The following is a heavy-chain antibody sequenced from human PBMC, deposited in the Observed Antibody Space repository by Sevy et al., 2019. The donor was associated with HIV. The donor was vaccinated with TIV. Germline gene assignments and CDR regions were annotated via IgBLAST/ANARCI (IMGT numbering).Heavy chain of an antibody. V-gene: IGHV4-34*01. CDR1: GGSFSGYY. CDR3: ASITMVRGGPTVNDT. CDR2: INQSGST. D-gene: IGHD3-10*01. J-gene: IGHJ5*02. Sequence: SETLSLTCAVYGGSFSGYYWSWIRQPPGKGLEWIGEINQSGSTNYNPSLKSQVTISVDTSKNQFSLKLSSVTAADTAVYYCASITMVRGGPTVNDTWGQGTLVTVSS.